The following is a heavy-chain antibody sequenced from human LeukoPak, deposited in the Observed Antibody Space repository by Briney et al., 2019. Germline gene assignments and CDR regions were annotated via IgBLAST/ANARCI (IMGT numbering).Heavy chain of an antibody. Sequence: SETLSLTCTVSGGSISSSSYCWGWIRQPPGKGLEWIGEINHSGSTNYNPSLKSRVTISVDTSKNQFSLKLSSVTAADTAVYYCARGEGYSYGSYWGQGTLVTVSS. CDR3: ARGEGYSYGSY. J-gene: IGHJ4*02. CDR1: GGSISSSSYC. CDR2: INHSGST. D-gene: IGHD5-18*01. V-gene: IGHV4-39*07.